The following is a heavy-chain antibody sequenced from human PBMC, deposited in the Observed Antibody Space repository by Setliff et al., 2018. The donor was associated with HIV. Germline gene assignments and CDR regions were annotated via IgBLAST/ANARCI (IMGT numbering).Heavy chain of an antibody. CDR1: GASISSHNYY. CDR3: TIPASSLAPN. V-gene: IGHV4-39*01. CDR2: IRSSGDT. J-gene: IGHJ4*02. Sequence: PSETLSLTCTVSGASISSHNYYWGGIRQSPGKGLEWIASIRSSGDTYYNPSLQSRVIISVDTSNNQISLKLTSVTAADPAVYYCTIPASSLAPNWGRGTQVTVSS.